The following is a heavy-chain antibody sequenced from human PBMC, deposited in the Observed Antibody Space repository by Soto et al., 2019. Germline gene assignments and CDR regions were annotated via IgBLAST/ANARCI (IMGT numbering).Heavy chain of an antibody. D-gene: IGHD2-2*01. CDR2: INHSGST. CDR3: ARGPYCSSTTCYYYYYGMDV. Sequence: SETLSLTCAVYGGSFSGYYWSWIRQPPGKGLEWIGEINHSGSTNYNPSLKSRVTISVDTSKNQFSLKLSSVTAADTAVYYCARGPYCSSTTCYYYYYGMDVCGQGTTLTVS. V-gene: IGHV4-34*01. J-gene: IGHJ6*02. CDR1: GGSFSGYY.